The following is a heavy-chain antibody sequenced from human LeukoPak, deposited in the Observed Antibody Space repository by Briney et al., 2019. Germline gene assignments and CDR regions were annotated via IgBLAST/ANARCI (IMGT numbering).Heavy chain of an antibody. CDR3: AKDHSSSTSCYFEF. V-gene: IGHV3-9*01. J-gene: IGHJ4*02. Sequence: GGSLSLSCAASGFTFDDYAMHWVRQAPGKGLEWVSGISWNSGRIGYADSVKGRFTISRDNAKNSLYLQMNSLRAEDTALYYCAKDHSSSTSCYFEFGGQGTLVTVSS. D-gene: IGHD2-2*01. CDR1: GFTFDDYA. CDR2: ISWNSGRI.